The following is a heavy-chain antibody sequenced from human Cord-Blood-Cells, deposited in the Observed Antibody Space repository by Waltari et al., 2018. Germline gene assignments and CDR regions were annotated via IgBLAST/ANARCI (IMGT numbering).Heavy chain of an antibody. CDR1: GGTSRSYP. V-gene: IGHV1-69*12. CDR2: SIPIFGTA. D-gene: IGHD2-2*01. J-gene: IGHJ4*02. Sequence: VRLGQSAAVVKTRRKWGNVSCQDSGGTSRSYPISWVSWASGQGPQGMGGSIPIFGTANYAQKFQGRVTITADESTSTAYMELSSLRSEDTAVYYCARIEYCSSTSCYYFDYWGQGTLVTVSS. CDR3: ARIEYCSSTSCYYFDY.